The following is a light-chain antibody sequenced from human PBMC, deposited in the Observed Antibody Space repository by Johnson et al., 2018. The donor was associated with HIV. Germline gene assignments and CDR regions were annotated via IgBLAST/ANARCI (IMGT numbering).Light chain of an antibody. V-gene: IGLV1-51*01. CDR2: DNN. CDR1: SSNIGKNY. Sequence: QSVLTQPPSVSAAPGQKVTISCSGSSSNIGKNYVSWYQHLPGTAPKLLIYDNNKRPSGIPDRFSGSKSGTSATLGITGLQTGDEAEYYCGTWDSSLRVGFFGTGTKVTVL. CDR3: GTWDSSLRVGF. J-gene: IGLJ1*01.